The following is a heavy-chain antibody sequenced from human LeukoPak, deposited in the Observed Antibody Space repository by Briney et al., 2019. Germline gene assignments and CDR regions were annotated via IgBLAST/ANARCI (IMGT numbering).Heavy chain of an antibody. CDR2: ISYDGSNK. CDR1: GFTFSSYG. J-gene: IGHJ6*03. CDR3: ARVLIGSMVRGEPYYYNYYMDV. Sequence: PGGSLRLSCAASGFTFSSYGMHWVRQAPGKGLEWVAVISYDGSNKYYADSVKGRFTISRDNSKNTLYLQMNSLRAEDTAVYYCARVLIGSMVRGEPYYYNYYMDVWGKGTTVTVSS. V-gene: IGHV3-30*03. D-gene: IGHD3-10*01.